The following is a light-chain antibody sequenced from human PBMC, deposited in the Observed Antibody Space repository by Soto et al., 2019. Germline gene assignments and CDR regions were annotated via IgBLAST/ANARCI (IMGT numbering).Light chain of an antibody. CDR3: SSYTSSSTLYV. CDR2: EVS. CDR1: SSDFGAYNY. J-gene: IGLJ1*01. V-gene: IGLV2-14*01. Sequence: QSDLTQPASVSGSPGQSITISCVGTSSDFGAYNYVSWYQQHPGKAPKLMIYEVSNRPSGVSNRFSGSKSGNTASLTISGLQAEDEADYYCSSYTSSSTLYVFGTGTKVTVL.